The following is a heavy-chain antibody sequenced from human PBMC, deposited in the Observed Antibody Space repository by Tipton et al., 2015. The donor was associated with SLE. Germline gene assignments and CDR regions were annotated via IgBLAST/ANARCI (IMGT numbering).Heavy chain of an antibody. CDR1: GGSISSSSYY. D-gene: IGHD3-16*01. Sequence: TLSLTCTVSGGSISSSSYYWGWIRQPPGKGLEWIGSIYYSGSTNYNPSLKSRVTISVDTSKNQFSLKLSSVTAADTAVYYCARDREFNWAGGWYFDLWGRGTLVTVSS. CDR2: IYYSGST. V-gene: IGHV4-39*07. CDR3: ARDREFNWAGGWYFDL. J-gene: IGHJ2*01.